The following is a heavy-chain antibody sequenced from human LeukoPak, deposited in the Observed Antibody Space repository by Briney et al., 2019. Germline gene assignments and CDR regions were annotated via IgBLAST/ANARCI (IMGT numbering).Heavy chain of an antibody. J-gene: IGHJ4*02. CDR2: IFHGGST. CDR3: ARLTPRPFYGSGTYYLDF. CDR1: GGSISSYY. D-gene: IGHD3-10*01. Sequence: PSETLSLTCTVSGGSISSYYWSWIRQPPGKGLEWIGEIFHGGSTNYYPSFKRRVTISVDKSKDQFSLKLSSVTAADTAVYYCARLTPRPFYGSGTYYLDFWGQGTLVTVSS. V-gene: IGHV4-59*12.